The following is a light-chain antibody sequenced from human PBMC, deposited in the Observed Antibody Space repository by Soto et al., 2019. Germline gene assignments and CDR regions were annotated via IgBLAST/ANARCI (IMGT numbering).Light chain of an antibody. Sequence: QAVVTQPASVSGSPGQSITISCTGTRSDVGSYSLVSWYQHHPGKAPKVIIYDGSERPSGVSNRFSGSKSGNTASLTISGLQAEDEADYFCCSYAGTNTYVFGTGTKLTVL. J-gene: IGLJ1*01. CDR2: DGS. CDR1: RSDVGSYSL. CDR3: CSYAGTNTYV. V-gene: IGLV2-23*01.